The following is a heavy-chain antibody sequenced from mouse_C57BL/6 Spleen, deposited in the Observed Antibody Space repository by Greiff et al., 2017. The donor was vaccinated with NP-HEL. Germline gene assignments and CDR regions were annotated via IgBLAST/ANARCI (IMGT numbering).Heavy chain of an antibody. D-gene: IGHD1-1*01. J-gene: IGHJ4*01. CDR2: INPSNGGT. CDR3: ARASTVTPYAMDY. Sequence: VQLQQPGTELVKPGASVKLSCKASGYTFTSYWMHWVKQRPGQGLEWIGNINPSNGGTNYNEKFKSKATLTVDKSSSTAYMQLSSLTSEDSAVYYCARASTVTPYAMDYWGQGTSVTVSS. V-gene: IGHV1-53*01. CDR1: GYTFTSYW.